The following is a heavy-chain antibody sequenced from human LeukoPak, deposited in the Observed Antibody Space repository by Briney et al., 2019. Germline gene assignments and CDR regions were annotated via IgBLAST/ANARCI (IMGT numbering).Heavy chain of an antibody. V-gene: IGHV3-7*01. CDR2: INQDASEK. J-gene: IGHJ4*02. D-gene: IGHD3-22*01. CDR1: GFTFSNCW. CDR3: ASEDYYDGSIDY. Sequence: PGGSLRLSCAASGFTFSNCWMSWVRQTPGKGLEWVANINQDASEKYYVDSVKGRFTVSRDNAKNSLYLLMNSLRADDTAFYYCASEDYYDGSIDYWGQGTLVTVSS.